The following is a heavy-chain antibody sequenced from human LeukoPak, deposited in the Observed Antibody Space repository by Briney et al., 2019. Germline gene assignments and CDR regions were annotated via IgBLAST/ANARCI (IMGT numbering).Heavy chain of an antibody. V-gene: IGHV4-39*01. CDR3: ASRYYYDSSGSIRDI. Sequence: PSETLSLTCTVSGGSISSSSYYWGWIRQPPGKGLEWIGSIYYSGSTYYNPSLKSRVTISVDTSKNQFSLKLSSVTAADTAVYYCASRYYYDSSGSIRDIWGQGTMVTVSS. J-gene: IGHJ3*02. D-gene: IGHD3-22*01. CDR2: IYYSGST. CDR1: GGSISSSSYY.